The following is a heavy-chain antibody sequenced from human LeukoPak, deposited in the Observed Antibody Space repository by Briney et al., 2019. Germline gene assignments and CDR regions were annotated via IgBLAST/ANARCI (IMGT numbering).Heavy chain of an antibody. J-gene: IGHJ4*02. V-gene: IGHV1-18*01. CDR1: GYTFTSYG. CDR3: ARGGLNYYYDSSGYYDY. D-gene: IGHD3-22*01. Sequence: ASVKVSCKASGYTFTSYGISWVQQAPGQGLEWMGWISLYNGNTNYAQKLQGRVTTTTDTSTSTAYMELRSLRSDDTAVYYCARGGLNYYYDSSGYYDYWGQGTLVTVSS. CDR2: ISLYNGNT.